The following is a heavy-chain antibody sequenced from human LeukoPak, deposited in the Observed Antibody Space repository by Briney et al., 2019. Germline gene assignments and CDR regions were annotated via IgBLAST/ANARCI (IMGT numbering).Heavy chain of an antibody. CDR2: INPSAGGT. CDR1: GYTFTSYD. J-gene: IGHJ4*02. CDR3: ARALEDYSGHDYGLDY. Sequence: WASVKVSCKASGYTFTSYDINWVRQATGQGLDWMGIINPSAGGTSYAQKFQGRVTMTRDTSTSTVYMELSSLRSEDTAVYYCARALEDYSGHDYGLDYWGQGTLVTVSS. D-gene: IGHD5-12*01. V-gene: IGHV1-46*01.